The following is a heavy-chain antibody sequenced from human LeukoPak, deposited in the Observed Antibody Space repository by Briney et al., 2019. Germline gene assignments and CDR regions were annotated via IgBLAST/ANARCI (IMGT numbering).Heavy chain of an antibody. V-gene: IGHV4-4*09. CDR1: GGSISSYY. CDR2: IYTSGST. Sequence: SETLSLTCTVSGGSISSYYWSWIRQPPGKGLEGIGYIYTSGSTNYNPSLKSRVTISVDTSKNQFSLKLSSVTAADTAVYYCARLLGYCSSTSCYFLAFDIWGQGTMVTVSS. D-gene: IGHD2-2*01. J-gene: IGHJ3*02. CDR3: ARLLGYCSSTSCYFLAFDI.